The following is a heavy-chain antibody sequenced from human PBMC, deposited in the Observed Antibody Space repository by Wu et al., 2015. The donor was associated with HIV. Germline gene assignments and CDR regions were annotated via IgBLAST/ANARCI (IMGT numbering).Heavy chain of an antibody. V-gene: IGHV1-2*02. Sequence: QVQLVQSGAEVKKPGASVKVSCTASGYTFTDYSIHWVRQAPGQGLEWMGWIKPNSGGTNYAQKFQGRVTMTRDTSISTAYMELSRLRSDDTAVYYCARITMVRGVEIADFDYWGQGTLVTVSS. CDR3: ARITMVRGVEIADFDY. CDR2: IKPNSGGT. J-gene: IGHJ4*02. CDR1: GYTFTDYS. D-gene: IGHD3-10*01.